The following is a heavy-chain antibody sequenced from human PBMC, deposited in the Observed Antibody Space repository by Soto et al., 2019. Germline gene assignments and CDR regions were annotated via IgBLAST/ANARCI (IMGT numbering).Heavy chain of an antibody. J-gene: IGHJ3*02. Sequence: PGGSLRLSCSASGFTFSSYAMHWVRQAPGKGLEYVSAISSNGGSTYYADSVKGRFTISRDNSKNTLYLQMSSLRAEDTAVYYCVKGDYYDSSGYLGAFDIWGQGTMVTVSS. CDR2: ISSNGGST. CDR1: GFTFSSYA. CDR3: VKGDYYDSSGYLGAFDI. D-gene: IGHD3-22*01. V-gene: IGHV3-64D*08.